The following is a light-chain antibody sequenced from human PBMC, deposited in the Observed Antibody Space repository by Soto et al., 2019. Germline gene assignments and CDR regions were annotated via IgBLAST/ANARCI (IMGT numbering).Light chain of an antibody. CDR2: AAS. CDR1: QSVRRN. Sequence: EIVMTQSPATLSVSPGERATLSCRASQSVRRNLAWYQQTPGQAPRLLIYAASTRATGIPARFSGSGAGTDFTLTISSLQSEDFAVYYCQQYTNWPPWTFGQGTKVEIK. J-gene: IGKJ1*01. CDR3: QQYTNWPPWT. V-gene: IGKV3-15*01.